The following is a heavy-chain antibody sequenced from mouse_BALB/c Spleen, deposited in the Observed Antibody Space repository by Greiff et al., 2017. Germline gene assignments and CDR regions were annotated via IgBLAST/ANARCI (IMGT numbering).Heavy chain of an antibody. CDR3: ARPSYYGNGAWFAY. CDR1: GYTFTSYW. D-gene: IGHD2-10*01. CDR2: IDPSDSYT. Sequence: QVQLQQPGAELVKPGASVKLSCKASGYTFTSYWMHWVKQRPGQGLEWIGEIDPSDSYTNYNQKFKGKATLTVDKSSSTAYMQLSSLTSEDSAVYYCARPSYYGNGAWFAYWGQGTLVTVSA. V-gene: IGHV1-69*02. J-gene: IGHJ3*01.